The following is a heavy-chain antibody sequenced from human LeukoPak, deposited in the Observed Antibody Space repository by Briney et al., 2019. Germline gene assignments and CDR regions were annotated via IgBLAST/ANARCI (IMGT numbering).Heavy chain of an antibody. CDR2: ISPSGVST. J-gene: IGHJ5*02. CDR3: ARGRGLAASNWFDP. V-gene: IGHV1-46*01. Sequence: AASVKVSCKASGYTFTSYYMHWVRQAPGQGLEWMGIISPSGVSTTYSQKFQGRVTITRNTSISAAYMELSSLRSEDTAMYYCARGRGLAASNWFDPWGQGTLVTVSS. CDR1: GYTFTSYY. D-gene: IGHD6-13*01.